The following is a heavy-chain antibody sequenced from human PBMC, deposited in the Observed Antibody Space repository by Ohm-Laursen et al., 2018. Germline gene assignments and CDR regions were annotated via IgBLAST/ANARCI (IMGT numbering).Heavy chain of an antibody. CDR3: TSQTPYCSGGSCYSGLFDI. J-gene: IGHJ3*02. CDR2: IKSKTDGGTT. CDR1: GFTFSSYG. Sequence: SLRLSCAASGFTFSSYGIHWVRQAPGKGLEWVGRIKSKTDGGTTDYAASVKGRFIISRDDSKNTLYLQVSGLKTEDTAVYYCTSQTPYCSGGSCYSGLFDIWGQGTMVTVSS. D-gene: IGHD2-15*01. V-gene: IGHV3-15*01.